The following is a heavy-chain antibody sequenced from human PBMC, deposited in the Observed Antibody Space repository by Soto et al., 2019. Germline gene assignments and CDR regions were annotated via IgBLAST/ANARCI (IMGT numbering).Heavy chain of an antibody. J-gene: IGHJ6*02. Sequence: ASVKVSCKASGYTFTSYGISWVRQAPGQGLEWMGWISAYNGNTNYAQKLQDRVTMTTDTSTSTAYMELSSLRSEDTAVYYCAEWAYEYGMDVWGQGTTVTVSS. CDR3: AEWAYEYGMDV. V-gene: IGHV1-18*01. CDR1: GYTFTSYG. D-gene: IGHD1-26*01. CDR2: ISAYNGNT.